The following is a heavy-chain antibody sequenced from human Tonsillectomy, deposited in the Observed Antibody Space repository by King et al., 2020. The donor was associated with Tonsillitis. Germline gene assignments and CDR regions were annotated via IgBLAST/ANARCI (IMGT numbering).Heavy chain of an antibody. CDR2: ISSSGSTI. J-gene: IGHJ4*02. CDR3: ARVKMYDFWSGYPYYFDY. D-gene: IGHD3-3*01. Sequence: VQLVESGGGLVNPGGSLRLSCAASGFTFSDYYMSWIRQAPGKGLEWVSYISSSGSTIYYADSVKGRFTISRDNAKNSLYLQMNSLGAEDTAVYYCARVKMYDFWSGYPYYFDYWGQGTLVTVSS. V-gene: IGHV3-11*01. CDR1: GFTFSDYY.